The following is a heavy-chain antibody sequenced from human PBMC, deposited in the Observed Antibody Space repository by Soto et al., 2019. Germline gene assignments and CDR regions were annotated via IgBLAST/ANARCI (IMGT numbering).Heavy chain of an antibody. CDR2: LYSGGST. CDR3: ARDRPGDEGDAFDI. CDR1: GLTVSSNY. J-gene: IGHJ3*02. D-gene: IGHD3-10*01. Sequence: EVQLVETGGGLIQPGGSLRLSCVASGLTVSSNYMNWVRQAPGHGLEWVSVLYSGGSTHYAGSVKGRFIISRDNSKNTLYLQMNSLRAEDTAVYYCARDRPGDEGDAFDIWGHGTMVTVSS. V-gene: IGHV3-53*02.